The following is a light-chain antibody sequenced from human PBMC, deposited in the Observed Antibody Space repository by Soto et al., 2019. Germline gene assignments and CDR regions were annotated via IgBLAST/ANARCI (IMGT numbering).Light chain of an antibody. Sequence: EIVLTQSPGTLSLSPGERATLSCRASQCVSSSSYLAWYQQKPGQAPRLLIYVASSRATGIPDRFSGSGSATDFTLTISRLEPEDFAVYYCRQYGSSPSYTFGQGTKLEPK. CDR1: QCVSSSSY. CDR3: RQYGSSPSYT. V-gene: IGKV3-20*01. J-gene: IGKJ2*01. CDR2: VAS.